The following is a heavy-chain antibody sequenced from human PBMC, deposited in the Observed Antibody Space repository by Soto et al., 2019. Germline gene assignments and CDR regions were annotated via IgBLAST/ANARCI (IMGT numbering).Heavy chain of an antibody. Sequence: QVQLVQSGAEAKKPGASVKVSCKASGYTFTSHDINWMRQATGQGLEWMGWMNPNSGHTNYAQKFQGRVTMTRDTSISTAHMELTNLRSEDTGIYYCASDMSTMWGQGTLVTVSS. V-gene: IGHV1-8*01. CDR2: MNPNSGHT. J-gene: IGHJ4*02. D-gene: IGHD2-2*01. CDR3: ASDMSTM. CDR1: GYTFTSHD.